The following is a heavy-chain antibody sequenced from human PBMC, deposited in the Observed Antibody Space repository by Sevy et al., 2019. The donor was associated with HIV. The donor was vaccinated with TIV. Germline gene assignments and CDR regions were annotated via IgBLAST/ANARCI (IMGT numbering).Heavy chain of an antibody. CDR1: GGSFSGYY. CDR3: ARTPPYDYVWGSYRYRWGDYFDY. V-gene: IGHV4-34*01. Sequence: SETLSLTCAVYGGSFSGYYWSWIRQPPGKGLEWIGEINHSGSTNYNPSLKSRVTISVDTSKNQFSLKLSSVTAADTAVYYCARTPPYDYVWGSYRYRWGDYFDYWGQGTLVTVSS. CDR2: INHSGST. J-gene: IGHJ4*02. D-gene: IGHD3-16*02.